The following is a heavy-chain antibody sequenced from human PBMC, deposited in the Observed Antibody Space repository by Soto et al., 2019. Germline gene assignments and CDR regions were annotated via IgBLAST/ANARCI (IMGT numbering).Heavy chain of an antibody. Sequence: GESLKISCKGSGYSFTSYWISWVRQMPGKGLEWMGRIDPSDSYTNYSPSFQGHVTISADKSISTAYLQWSSLKASDTAMYYCARLSNASSSSWYEDYWGQGTLVTVSS. CDR3: ARLSNASSSSWYEDY. D-gene: IGHD6-13*01. CDR1: GYSFTSYW. J-gene: IGHJ4*02. CDR2: IDPSDSYT. V-gene: IGHV5-10-1*01.